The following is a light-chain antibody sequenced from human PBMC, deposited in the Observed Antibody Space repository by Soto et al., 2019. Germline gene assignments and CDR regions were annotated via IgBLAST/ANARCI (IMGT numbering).Light chain of an antibody. CDR1: QRLLHSNGNIF. V-gene: IGKV2-28*01. Sequence: EIVMTQSPPSLTVTPGEPASISCSSSQRLLHSNGNIFLDWYLQKPGQSPQLLIYLGFNRASGVPDRVSGSAAGTDFTLKISRVEAEDVGVYYCMQALQTPPTFGQGTRLEIK. J-gene: IGKJ5*01. CDR3: MQALQTPPT. CDR2: LGF.